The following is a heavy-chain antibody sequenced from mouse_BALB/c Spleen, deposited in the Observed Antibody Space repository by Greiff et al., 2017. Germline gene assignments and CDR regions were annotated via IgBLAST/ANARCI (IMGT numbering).Heavy chain of an antibody. J-gene: IGHJ2*01. CDR2: ISYDGSN. CDR3: AREGYGNYDDY. CDR1: GYSITSGYS. Sequence: EVKLVESGPDLVKPSQSLSLTCTVTGYSITSGYSWHWIRQFPGNKLEWMGYISYDGSNNYNPSLKNRISITRDTSKNQFFLKLNSVTTEDTATYYCAREGYGNYDDYWGQGTTLTVSS. D-gene: IGHD2-10*02. V-gene: IGHV3-6*02.